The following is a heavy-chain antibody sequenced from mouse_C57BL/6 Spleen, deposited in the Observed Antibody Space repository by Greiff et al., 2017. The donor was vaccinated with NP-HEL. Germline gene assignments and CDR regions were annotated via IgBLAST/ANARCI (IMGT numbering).Heavy chain of an antibody. V-gene: IGHV1-9*01. CDR2: ILPGSGST. Sequence: VQLQQSGAELMKPGASVKLSCKATGYTFTGYWIEWVKQRPGHGLEWIGEILPGSGSTNYNEKFKGKAPFTADTSSNTAYMQLSSLTTEDSASDDCGRRAYYSGGYFDVWGTGTTVTVSS. J-gene: IGHJ1*03. CDR3: GRRAYYSGGYFDV. D-gene: IGHD1-1*01. CDR1: GYTFTGYW.